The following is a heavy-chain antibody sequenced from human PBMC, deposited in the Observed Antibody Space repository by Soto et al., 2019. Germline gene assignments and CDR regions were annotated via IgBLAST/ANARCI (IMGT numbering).Heavy chain of an antibody. CDR1: GFTVSDNY. CDR3: ARDKTSYYDISGIFDI. D-gene: IGHD3-22*01. J-gene: IGHJ3*02. Sequence: EVQLLESGGGLVQPGGSLRLSCAASGFTVSDNYMTWVRQAPGKGLEWVSVIYSGGRTYYADSVKGRFTISRDNSNNTLYLHMNSLSAEDTAVYYCARDKTSYYDISGIFDIWGQGTMVSVSS. V-gene: IGHV3-66*01. CDR2: IYSGGRT.